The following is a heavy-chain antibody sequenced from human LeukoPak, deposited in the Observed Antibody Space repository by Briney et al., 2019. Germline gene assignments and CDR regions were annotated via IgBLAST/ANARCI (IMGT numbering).Heavy chain of an antibody. V-gene: IGHV1-8*02. CDR3: ALVLRFLSTPNRRFDP. CDR2: MNPNSGNT. D-gene: IGHD3-3*01. J-gene: IGHJ5*02. CDR1: GYTFTSYY. Sequence: GASVKVSCKASGYTFTSYYMHWVRQATGQGLEWMGWMNPNSGNTGYAQKFQGRVTMTRNTSISTAYMELSSLRSEDTAVYYCALVLRFLSTPNRRFDPWGQGTLVTVSS.